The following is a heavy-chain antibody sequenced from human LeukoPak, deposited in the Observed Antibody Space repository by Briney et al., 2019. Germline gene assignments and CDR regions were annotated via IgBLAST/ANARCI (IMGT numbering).Heavy chain of an antibody. CDR2: ISRGGRTV. V-gene: IGHV3-48*03. Sequence: QPGGSLRLSCAASGFTFSNYEMNWVRQAPGKGLDWVAYISRGGRTVDYADSVKGRFTISRDSAKNALYLQMNSLRAEDTAVYYCARVATIVAKPYDNWGQGTLVTVSS. J-gene: IGHJ4*02. CDR3: ARVATIVAKPYDN. CDR1: GFTFSNYE. D-gene: IGHD3-22*01.